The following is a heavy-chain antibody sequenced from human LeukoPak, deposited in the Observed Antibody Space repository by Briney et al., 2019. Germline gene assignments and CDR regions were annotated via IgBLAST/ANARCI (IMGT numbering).Heavy chain of an antibody. CDR1: GFTFTSYA. D-gene: IGHD5-18*01. V-gene: IGHV3-30-3*01. J-gene: IGHJ4*02. CDR2: ISKDGANK. Sequence: GGSLRLSCAASGFTFTSYAMHWVRQAPGRGLEWVAVISKDGANKYYADSVKGRFTTSRDNSKYTLYLQMNSLGTEDTAVYYCARGPTTWIQLWSPGFDYWGQGTLVTVSS. CDR3: ARGPTTWIQLWSPGFDY.